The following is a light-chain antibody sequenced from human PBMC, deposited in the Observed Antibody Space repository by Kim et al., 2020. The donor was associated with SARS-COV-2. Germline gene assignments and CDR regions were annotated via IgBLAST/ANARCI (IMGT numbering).Light chain of an antibody. J-gene: IGKJ4*01. CDR2: VAA. CDR3: QQRDNWPRAVT. CDR1: QSIGIS. Sequence: PGTGAILSCLASQSIGISRGWYHHKPGQAPRLLIYVAASRAAGIPERFSGGESGTDFSLTIGSLEPEDFAVYYCQQRDNWPRAVTFGGGTKVDNK. V-gene: IGKV3-11*01.